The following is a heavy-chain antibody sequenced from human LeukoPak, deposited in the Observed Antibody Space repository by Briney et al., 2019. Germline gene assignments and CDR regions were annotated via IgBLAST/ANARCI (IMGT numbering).Heavy chain of an antibody. J-gene: IGHJ4*02. Sequence: PGGSLRLSCAASGFTFSDYYMSWIRQAPGKGLEWVSYIRSSGSTIYYADSVKGRFTISRDNAKNSLYLQMNSLRAEDTAVYYCARDGLDYYDSSGYYYVFDYWGQGTLVTVSS. D-gene: IGHD3-22*01. CDR2: IRSSGSTI. CDR1: GFTFSDYY. V-gene: IGHV3-11*01. CDR3: ARDGLDYYDSSGYYYVFDY.